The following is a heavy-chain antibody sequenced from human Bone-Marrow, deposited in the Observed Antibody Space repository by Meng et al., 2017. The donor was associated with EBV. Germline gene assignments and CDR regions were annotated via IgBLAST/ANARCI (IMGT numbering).Heavy chain of an antibody. CDR1: GGSIASGGYS. Sequence: LQLQESGSGLVKPSHPLSLTCVVAGGSIASGGYSWSWIRQPPGKGLEWIGYIYHSGSTSYNPSLKSRVTISVDRSKNQFSLKLNSVTAADTAVYYCARGDDSSGLDYWGQGTLVTVSS. D-gene: IGHD3-22*01. CDR2: IYHSGST. V-gene: IGHV4-30-2*01. J-gene: IGHJ4*02. CDR3: ARGDDSSGLDY.